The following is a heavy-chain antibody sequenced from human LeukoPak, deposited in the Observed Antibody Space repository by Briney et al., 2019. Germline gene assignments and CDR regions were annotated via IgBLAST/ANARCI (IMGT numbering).Heavy chain of an antibody. CDR2: IGTSSTHI. D-gene: IGHD1-7*01. CDR3: ASGTVGNYALDY. J-gene: IGHJ4*02. CDR1: GLTFSRYN. Sequence: GGSLRLSCAASGLTFSRYNMNWVRQAPGKGLEGVSSIGTSSTHIYYTDSVQGRFTISRDNANNSLYLQVDSLRVEDTAVYFCASGTVGNYALDYWGQGTLVTVSS. V-gene: IGHV3-21*01.